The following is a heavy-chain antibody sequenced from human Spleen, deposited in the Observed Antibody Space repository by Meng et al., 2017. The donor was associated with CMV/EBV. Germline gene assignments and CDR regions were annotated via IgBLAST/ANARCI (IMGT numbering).Heavy chain of an antibody. CDR2: LTSGGGA. CDR1: GFRFSGYT. CDR3: AKDLNYGGISGLGY. Sequence: GESLKISCTASGFRFSGYTMTWVRQAPGGGLEWVSTLTSGGGAFYADSVKGRFTISRDNSKNTLYLQMNSLRAEDTALFYCAKDLNYGGISGLGYWGQGTPVTAPQ. V-gene: IGHV3-23*01. J-gene: IGHJ4*02. D-gene: IGHD2-21*01.